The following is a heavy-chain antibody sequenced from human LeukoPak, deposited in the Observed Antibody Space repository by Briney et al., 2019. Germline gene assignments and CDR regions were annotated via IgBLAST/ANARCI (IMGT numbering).Heavy chain of an antibody. Sequence: PSETLSLTCAVFGGSFSGYYWSWIRQRPGKGLEWIGEINHIGSTNYNPSLKSRVTISVDTSKNQLSLKLSSVTAADTAVYYCASLVDTAMVTVDYWGQGTLVTVSS. CDR2: INHIGST. CDR1: GGSFSGYY. V-gene: IGHV4-34*01. CDR3: ASLVDTAMVTVDY. J-gene: IGHJ4*02. D-gene: IGHD5-18*01.